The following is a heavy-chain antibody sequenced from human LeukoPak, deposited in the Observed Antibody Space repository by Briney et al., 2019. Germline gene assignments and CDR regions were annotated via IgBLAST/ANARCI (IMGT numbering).Heavy chain of an antibody. CDR3: AISYDDNDGSAYRDFTDY. V-gene: IGHV3-23*01. CDR2: LSGSGGST. CDR1: GLTSSSYA. Sequence: GGSLRLSCPASGLTSSSYAMRWGRQAPGKGLEWVSGLSGSGGSTYYADSVKGRFTISRDNSKKTLYLQMNSLSAEDTAVYYCAISYDDNDGSAYRDFTDYWGQGTLVIVSS. J-gene: IGHJ4*02. D-gene: IGHD3-22*01.